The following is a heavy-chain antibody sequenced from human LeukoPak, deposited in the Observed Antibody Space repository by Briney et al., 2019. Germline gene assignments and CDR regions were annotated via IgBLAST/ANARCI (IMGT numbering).Heavy chain of an antibody. J-gene: IGHJ4*02. CDR2: ISYDGTKK. D-gene: IGHD2-21*02. V-gene: IGHV3-30-3*01. CDR1: GFTFSSYA. Sequence: GGSLRLSCAASGFTFSSYAMSWVRQAPGKGPEWVAQISYDGTKKYYAESVEGRFTISRDNSKNTLSLHMNSLRAEDTSLYYCAKDRAAGVVTTFDSWGQGTLVTVSS. CDR3: AKDRAAGVVTTFDS.